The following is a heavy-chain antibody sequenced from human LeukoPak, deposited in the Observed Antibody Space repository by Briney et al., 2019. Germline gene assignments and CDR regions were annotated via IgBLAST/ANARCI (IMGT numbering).Heavy chain of an antibody. V-gene: IGHV3-73*01. CDR3: TSTPPCSGGSCYSAFDI. D-gene: IGHD2-15*01. Sequence: GGSLRLSCAASGFTFSGSAMHWVRQASGKGLEWVGRIRSKANSYATAYAASVKGRFTISRDDSKNTAYLQMSSLKTEDTAVYYCTSTPPCSGGSCYSAFDIWGRGTMVTVSS. CDR1: GFTFSGSA. CDR2: IRSKANSYAT. J-gene: IGHJ3*02.